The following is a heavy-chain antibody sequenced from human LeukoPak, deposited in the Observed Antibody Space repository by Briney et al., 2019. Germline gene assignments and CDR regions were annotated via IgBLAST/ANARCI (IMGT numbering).Heavy chain of an antibody. Sequence: GGSLRLSCAASGFTFSNYEMNWVRQAPGKGLEWVAVISYDGSNKYYADSVKGRFTISRDNSKNTLYLQMNSLRAEDTAVYYCARGLIAVAGGFDYWGQGTLVTVSS. CDR2: ISYDGSNK. CDR1: GFTFSNYE. V-gene: IGHV3-30*04. J-gene: IGHJ4*02. CDR3: ARGLIAVAGGFDY. D-gene: IGHD6-19*01.